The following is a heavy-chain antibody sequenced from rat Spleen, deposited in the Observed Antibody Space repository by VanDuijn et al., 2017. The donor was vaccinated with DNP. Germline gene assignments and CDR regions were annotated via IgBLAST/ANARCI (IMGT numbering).Heavy chain of an antibody. CDR3: TRIGDLHNGGDGDALDA. J-gene: IGHJ4*01. CDR1: GFTFSSYW. V-gene: IGHV5-58*01. Sequence: EVQLVETGGGLVQPGRSLKLSCVASGFTFSSYWMYWIRQAPGKGLEWVASISPGGGNSYYRDSVKGRFTISRENAKTTLYLQMDSLRSEDTATYYCTRIGDLHNGGDGDALDAWGQGTSVTVSS. D-gene: IGHD1-1*01. CDR2: ISPGGGNS.